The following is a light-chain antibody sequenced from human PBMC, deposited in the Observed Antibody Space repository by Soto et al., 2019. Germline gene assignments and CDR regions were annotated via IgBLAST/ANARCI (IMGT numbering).Light chain of an antibody. V-gene: IGKV1-5*03. J-gene: IGKJ1*01. CDR1: QSISSW. CDR2: KAS. Sequence: DIQMTQSPSTLSASVGDRVTITCRASQSISSWLAWYQQKPGKAPKLLIYKASSLESGVTSRFSGSGSGTEFTLTIISLQPDDFATYYCQQYNSYSGWTFGQGTKVEIK. CDR3: QQYNSYSGWT.